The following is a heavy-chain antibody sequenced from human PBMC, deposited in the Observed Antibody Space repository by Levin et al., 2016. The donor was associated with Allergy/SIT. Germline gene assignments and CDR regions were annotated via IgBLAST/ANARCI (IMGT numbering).Heavy chain of an antibody. CDR2: ISYDGTNI. CDR3: AKAQLVRRMNDVPFDY. J-gene: IGHJ4*02. V-gene: IGHV3-30*18. D-gene: IGHD1-1*01. Sequence: GESLKISCAASGFTFSSYGMHWVRQAPGKGLEWVAVISYDGTNIYYADFVKGRFTISRDNSKKTLYLQINGLRVEDTAVYYCAKAQLVRRMNDVPFDYWGQGTLVTVSS. CDR1: GFTFSSYG.